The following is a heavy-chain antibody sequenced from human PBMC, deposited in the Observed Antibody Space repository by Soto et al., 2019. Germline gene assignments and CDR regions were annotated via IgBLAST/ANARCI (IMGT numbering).Heavy chain of an antibody. CDR3: ARDQAAAGYYYYGMDV. V-gene: IGHV3-74*01. D-gene: IGHD6-13*01. Sequence: GGSLRLSCAASEFTFSSYVMSWVRQAPGKGLVWVSRINSDGSSTSYADSVKGRFTISRDNAKNTLYLQMNSLRAEDTAVYYCARDQAAAGYYYYGMDVWGQGTTVTVSS. CDR1: EFTFSSYV. J-gene: IGHJ6*02. CDR2: INSDGSST.